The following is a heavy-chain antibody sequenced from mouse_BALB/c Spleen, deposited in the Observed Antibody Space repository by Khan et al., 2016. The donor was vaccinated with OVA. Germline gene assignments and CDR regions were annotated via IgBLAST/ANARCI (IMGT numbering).Heavy chain of an antibody. CDR3: VRGCDFFVY. CDR1: GYSFTVYY. CDR2: VNPNNGGL. V-gene: IGHV1-26*01. Sequence: VQLKQSGPDLVKPGSSVNISCKASGYSFTVYYMHWVKQSHGKSLECIGRVNPNNGGLSYNQKFKGKAILTVDKSSTTAYMELRSLTSEDSAVYDCVRGCDFFVYWGQGTLVTVSA. J-gene: IGHJ3*01.